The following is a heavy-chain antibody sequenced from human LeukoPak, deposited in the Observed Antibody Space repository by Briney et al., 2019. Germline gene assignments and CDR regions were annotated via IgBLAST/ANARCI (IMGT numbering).Heavy chain of an antibody. V-gene: IGHV4-59*01. CDR1: GGSISSYY. J-gene: IGHJ4*02. D-gene: IGHD3-10*01. CDR3: ARDLSTMVRGYFDY. Sequence: PSETLSLTRTVSGGSISSYYWSWIRQPPGKGLEWIGYVYYSGSTNYNPSLRGRVTISVDTSKNQFSLRLSSVTAADTAVYFCARDLSTMVRGYFDYWGQGTLVTVSS. CDR2: VYYSGST.